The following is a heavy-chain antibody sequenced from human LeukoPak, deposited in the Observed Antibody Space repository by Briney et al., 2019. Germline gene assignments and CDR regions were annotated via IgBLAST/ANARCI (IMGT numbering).Heavy chain of an antibody. CDR2: IKQDGSEK. V-gene: IGHV3-7*01. D-gene: IGHD6-19*01. CDR1: GFTFSSYW. J-gene: IGHJ4*02. Sequence: PGGSLRLSCAASGFTFSSYWMSWVRQAPGKGLEWVANIKQDGSEKYYVDSVKGRFTISRDNAKNSLYLQMNSLRAEDTAVYYCARLQRWLVIYGGFDYWGQGTLVTVSS. CDR3: ARLQRWLVIYGGFDY.